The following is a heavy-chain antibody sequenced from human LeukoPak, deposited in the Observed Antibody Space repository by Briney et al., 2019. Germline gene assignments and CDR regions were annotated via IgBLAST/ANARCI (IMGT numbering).Heavy chain of an antibody. J-gene: IGHJ4*02. Sequence: SQTLSLTCTVSGGSISSGDYYWSWIRQPPGKGLEWIGYIYYSGSTYYNPFLKSRVTISVDTSKNQFSLKLSSVTAADTAVYYCARDLLNEGNHLDYWGQGTLVTVSS. V-gene: IGHV4-30-4*01. CDR2: IYYSGST. D-gene: IGHD4-23*01. CDR3: ARDLLNEGNHLDY. CDR1: GGSISSGDYY.